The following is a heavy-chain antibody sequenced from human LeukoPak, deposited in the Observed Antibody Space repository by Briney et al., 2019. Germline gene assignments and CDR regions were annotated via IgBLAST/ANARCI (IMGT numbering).Heavy chain of an antibody. V-gene: IGHV1-46*01. CDR2: INPSGGST. Sequence: ASVKVSCKASGYTFTSYYMHWVRQAPGQGLEWMGIINPSGGSTSYAQKFQGRVTMTRDMSTSTVYMELSSLRSEDTAVYYCARDYSSGWYLYYYDSSGPPGYWGQGTLVTVSS. D-gene: IGHD3-22*01. CDR3: ARDYSSGWYLYYYDSSGPPGY. CDR1: GYTFTSYY. J-gene: IGHJ4*02.